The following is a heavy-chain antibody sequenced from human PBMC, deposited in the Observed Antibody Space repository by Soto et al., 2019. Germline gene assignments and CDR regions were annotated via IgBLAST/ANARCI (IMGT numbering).Heavy chain of an antibody. CDR2: INAGNGNT. V-gene: IGHV1-3*01. J-gene: IGHJ3*01. D-gene: IGHD3-22*01. CDR3: ARDQLYYNDISGRPLNAFDV. Sequence: ASVKVSCKASGYTFTSYAMHWVRQAPGQRLGWMGWINAGNGNTKYSQKFQGRVTITRDTSASTAYMELSSLRSEDTAVYYCARDQLYYNDISGRPLNAFDVLGHGTMVTVSS. CDR1: GYTFTSYA.